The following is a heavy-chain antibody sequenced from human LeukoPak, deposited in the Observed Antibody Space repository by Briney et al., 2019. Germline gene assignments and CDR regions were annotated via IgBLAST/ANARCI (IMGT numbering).Heavy chain of an antibody. CDR3: ARTSSSWALTPDYFDP. Sequence: ASVKVSCKASGGTFSSYAISWVRQAPGQGLEWMGGIIPIFGTANYAQKFQGRVTITADKSTSTAYMELSSLRSEDTAVYYCARTSSSWALTPDYFDPWGQGTLVTVSS. J-gene: IGHJ5*02. CDR2: IIPIFGTA. V-gene: IGHV1-69*06. D-gene: IGHD6-13*01. CDR1: GGTFSSYA.